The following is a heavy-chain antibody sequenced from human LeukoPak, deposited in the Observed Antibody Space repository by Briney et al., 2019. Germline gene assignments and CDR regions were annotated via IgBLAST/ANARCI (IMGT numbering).Heavy chain of an antibody. Sequence: GASVKVSCKASGYTFTGYYMHWVRQAPGQGLEWMAWINPNNGDTHYAQKFQGTVTMTRDTSISTAYMELSSLRSDDTAVYYCARGSGSWYRGDYWGQGTLVTVSS. J-gene: IGHJ4*02. CDR1: GYTFTGYY. CDR2: INPNNGDT. D-gene: IGHD6-13*01. V-gene: IGHV1-2*02. CDR3: ARGSGSWYRGDY.